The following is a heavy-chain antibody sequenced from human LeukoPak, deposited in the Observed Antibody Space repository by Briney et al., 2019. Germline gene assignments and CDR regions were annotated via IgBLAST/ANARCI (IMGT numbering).Heavy chain of an antibody. CDR2: IYYSGST. Sequence: SETLSLTCTVSGGSISSSSYYWGWIRQPPGKGLEWIGSIYYSGSTYYNPSLKSRVTISVDTSKNQFSLKLSSVTAADTAVYYCARCRAADYADYWGQGTLVTVSS. CDR3: ARCRAADYADY. CDR1: GGSISSSSYY. D-gene: IGHD3-16*01. J-gene: IGHJ4*02. V-gene: IGHV4-39*07.